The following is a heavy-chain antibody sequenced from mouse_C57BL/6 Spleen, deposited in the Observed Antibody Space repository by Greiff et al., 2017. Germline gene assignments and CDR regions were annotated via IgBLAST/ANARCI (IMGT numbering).Heavy chain of an antibody. Sequence: VHVKQSGGDLVKPGGSLKLSCAASGFTFSSYGMSWVRQTPDKRLEWVATISSGGSYTYYPDSVKGRFTISRDNAKNTLYLQMSSLKSEDTAMYYCARQTVYYAMDYWGQGTSGTVSS. J-gene: IGHJ4*01. CDR3: ARQTVYYAMDY. V-gene: IGHV5-6*01. CDR1: GFTFSSYG. D-gene: IGHD4-1*01. CDR2: ISSGGSYT.